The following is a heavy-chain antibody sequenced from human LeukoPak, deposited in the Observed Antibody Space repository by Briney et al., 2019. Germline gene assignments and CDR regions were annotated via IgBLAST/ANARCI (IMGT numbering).Heavy chain of an antibody. CDR3: AALGTSD. CDR2: INSDASPK. Sequence: PGGSLRLSWAVSGFRFSSQWMTWVRQAPGTGLEWVATINSDASPKYPVDSVKGPFTISRYNAKNSVYLQMSILRAEDTAVYYCAALGTSDCGQGTLVTVSS. D-gene: IGHD1-7*01. CDR1: GFRFSSQW. J-gene: IGHJ4*02. V-gene: IGHV3-7*01.